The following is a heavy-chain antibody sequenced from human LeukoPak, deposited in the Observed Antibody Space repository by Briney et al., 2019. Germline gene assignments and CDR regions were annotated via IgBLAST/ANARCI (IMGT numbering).Heavy chain of an antibody. CDR1: GGSFSGYY. J-gene: IGHJ1*01. Sequence: PSETLSLTCAVYGGSFSGYYWSWIRQPPGKGLEWIGYIYHSGSTNYNPSLQSRVTISVDTSKNQFSLNLNSVTAADTAVYYCARGGAARLHFQNWGQGTLVTVSS. D-gene: IGHD6-6*01. CDR3: ARGGAARLHFQN. CDR2: IYHSGST. V-gene: IGHV4-34*01.